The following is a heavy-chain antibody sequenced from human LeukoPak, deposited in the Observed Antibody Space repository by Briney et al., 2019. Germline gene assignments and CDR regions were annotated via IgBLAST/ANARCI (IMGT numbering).Heavy chain of an antibody. V-gene: IGHV4-59*01. CDR2: IYYSGST. CDR3: AREAVGDFDY. J-gene: IGHJ4*02. Sequence: SETLSLTCTVSGGSISSYYWSWIRQPPGKGLEWIGYIYYSGSTNYNPSLKSRVTISVDTSKNQFSLKLSSVTAADTAVYYCAREAVGDFDYWGQGTLVTVSS. CDR1: GGSISSYY. D-gene: IGHD2-15*01.